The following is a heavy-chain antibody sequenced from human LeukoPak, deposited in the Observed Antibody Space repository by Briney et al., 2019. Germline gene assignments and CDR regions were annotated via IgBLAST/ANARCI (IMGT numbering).Heavy chain of an antibody. V-gene: IGHV3-30*18. CDR3: AKDCSSTGCYGY. D-gene: IGHD2-2*01. J-gene: IGHJ4*02. Sequence: HPGGSLRLSCAASGFTFSSYGMHWVRQAPGKGPEWVAVISYDGSNKYYADSVKGRFTISRDNSKNTLYLQMNSLRAEDTAVYYCAKDCSSTGCYGYWGQGTLVTVSS. CDR1: GFTFSSYG. CDR2: ISYDGSNK.